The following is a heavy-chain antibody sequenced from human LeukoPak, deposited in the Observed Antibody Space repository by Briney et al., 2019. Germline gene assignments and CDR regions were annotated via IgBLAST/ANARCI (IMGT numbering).Heavy chain of an antibody. CDR2: IYHSGST. J-gene: IGHJ4*02. CDR1: GGSITNNW. CDR3: ARHRVTIAAAGTHFDY. D-gene: IGHD6-13*01. Sequence: SGTLFLTCVVSGGSITNNWWSWVRQPPGKGLEWIGEIYHSGSTTYNPSLKSRVTMSIDTSKNQFSLKLSSVTAADTAVYYCARHRVTIAAAGTHFDYWGQGTLVTVSS. V-gene: IGHV4-4*02.